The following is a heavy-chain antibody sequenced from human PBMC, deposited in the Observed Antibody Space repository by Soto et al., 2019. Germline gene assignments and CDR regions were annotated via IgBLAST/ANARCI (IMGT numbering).Heavy chain of an antibody. D-gene: IGHD6-19*01. Sequence: SETLSLTCAVSSGSISSSNWWSWVRQPPGKGLEWIGEIYHSGSTNYNPSLKSRVTISVDKSKNQFSLKLSSVTAADTAVYYCARDTGSGSGWLGYWGQGTLVNVSS. J-gene: IGHJ4*02. CDR1: SGSISSSNW. V-gene: IGHV4-4*02. CDR2: IYHSGST. CDR3: ARDTGSGSGWLGY.